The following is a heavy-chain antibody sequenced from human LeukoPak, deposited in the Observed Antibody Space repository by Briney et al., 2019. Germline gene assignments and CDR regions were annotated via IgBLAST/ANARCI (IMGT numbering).Heavy chain of an antibody. Sequence: GGSLRLSCAASGFTFSSYSMNWVRQAPGKGLEWVSSISSSSSYIYYADSVKGRFTISRDNSKNTLYLQMNSLRAEDTAVYYCARDRYYGDYVDYYYYMDVWGKGTTVTVSS. CDR1: GFTFSSYS. CDR3: ARDRYYGDYVDYYYYMDV. D-gene: IGHD4-17*01. CDR2: ISSSSSYI. J-gene: IGHJ6*03. V-gene: IGHV3-21*01.